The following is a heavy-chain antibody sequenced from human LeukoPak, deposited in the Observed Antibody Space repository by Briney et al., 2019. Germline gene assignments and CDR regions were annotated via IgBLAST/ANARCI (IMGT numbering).Heavy chain of an antibody. CDR1: GFTFSSYG. V-gene: IGHV3-48*04. J-gene: IGHJ4*02. CDR2: ISSSSSTI. D-gene: IGHD6-19*01. CDR3: ARGAVGGPFDS. Sequence: GGSLRLSCAASGFTFSSYGMHWVRQAPGKGLEWVSYISSSSSTIYYADSVKGRFTISRDNAKNSLYLQMNSLRAEDTAVYYCARGAVGGPFDSWGQGTLVTVSS.